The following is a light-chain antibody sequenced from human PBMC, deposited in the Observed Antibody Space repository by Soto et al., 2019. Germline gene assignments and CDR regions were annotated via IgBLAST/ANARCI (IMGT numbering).Light chain of an antibody. CDR1: QSVSSN. J-gene: IGKJ4*01. Sequence: EIVMTQYPATLSVSPGERATLSCRASQSVSSNLAWYQQKPGQAPRLLIFGASTRATGIPARFSGSGSGTEFTLTISSRDSEDFAVYYWHQYNNWPRETFGGGTKVEIK. CDR2: GAS. V-gene: IGKV3-15*01. CDR3: HQYNNWPRET.